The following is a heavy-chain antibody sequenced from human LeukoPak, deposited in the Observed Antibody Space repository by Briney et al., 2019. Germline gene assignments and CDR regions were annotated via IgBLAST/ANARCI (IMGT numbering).Heavy chain of an antibody. CDR3: AKSSMIVVEGFDY. D-gene: IGHD3-22*01. V-gene: IGHV3-23*01. J-gene: IGHJ4*02. CDR1: GFTVRSNY. Sequence: GGSLRLSCGAYGFTVRSNYMSWVRQAPGTGLEWVSTISGSGGSTYYADSAKGRFTISRDNSKNTLYLQMNSLRAEDTVVYYCAKSSMIVVEGFDYWGQGALVTVSS. CDR2: ISGSGGST.